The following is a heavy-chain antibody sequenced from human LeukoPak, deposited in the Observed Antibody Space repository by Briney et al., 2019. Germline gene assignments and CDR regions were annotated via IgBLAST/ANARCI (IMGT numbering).Heavy chain of an antibody. J-gene: IGHJ5*02. CDR2: ISGSGGST. CDR3: AKGTTGAYDILTGYSYRGNWFDP. Sequence: GGSLRLSCAASGFTFSSYAMSWVRQAPGKGLEWVSAISGSGGSTYYADSVKGRFTISRDNSKNTLYLQMNSLRAEDTAVYYCAKGTTGAYDILTGYSYRGNWFDPWGQGTLVTVSS. CDR1: GFTFSSYA. D-gene: IGHD3-9*01. V-gene: IGHV3-23*01.